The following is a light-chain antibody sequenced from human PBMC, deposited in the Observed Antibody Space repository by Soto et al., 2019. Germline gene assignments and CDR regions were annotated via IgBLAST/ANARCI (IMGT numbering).Light chain of an antibody. V-gene: IGKV3-15*01. CDR1: QSISSN. J-gene: IGKJ3*01. CDR2: GAS. Sequence: EIVMTQSPATLSVSPGERATLSCRASQSISSNLAWYQQKPGQAPRLLIYGASTRATGVPARFSGSGSGTEFTLTISSLQSEDFVVYYCQQYNNWPLLFGPGTKVDIK. CDR3: QQYNNWPLL.